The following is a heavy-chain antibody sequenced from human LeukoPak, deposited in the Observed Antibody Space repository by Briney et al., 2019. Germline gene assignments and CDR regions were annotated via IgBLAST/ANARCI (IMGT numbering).Heavy chain of an antibody. V-gene: IGHV3-30-3*01. CDR3: ARDWSNVVTAI. Sequence: PGRSLRLSCAASGFTFSSYAMHWVRQAPGKGLEWVAVISYDGSNKYYADSVKGRFTISRDNSKNTLYLQMNSLRAEDTAVYYCARDWSNVVTAICGQGTLVTVSS. D-gene: IGHD3-22*01. CDR1: GFTFSSYA. J-gene: IGHJ4*02. CDR2: ISYDGSNK.